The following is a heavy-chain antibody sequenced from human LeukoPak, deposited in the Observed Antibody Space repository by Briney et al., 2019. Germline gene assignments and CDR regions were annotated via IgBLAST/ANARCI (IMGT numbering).Heavy chain of an antibody. CDR3: AREPRREFDY. CDR1: GFTFSSYA. J-gene: IGHJ4*02. V-gene: IGHV3-48*01. CDR2: ISSSSSTI. Sequence: GGSLRLSCAASGFTFSSYAMSWVRQAPGKGLEWVSYISSSSSTICYADSVKGRFTISRDNAKNSLYLQMNSLRAEDTAVYCCAREPRREFDYWGQGTLVTVSS.